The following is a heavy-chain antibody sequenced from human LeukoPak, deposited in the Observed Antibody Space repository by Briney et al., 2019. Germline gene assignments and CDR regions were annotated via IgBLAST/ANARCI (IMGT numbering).Heavy chain of an antibody. V-gene: IGHV4-39*01. CDR3: ARGYCSGGSCYSLGSSWFDP. CDR2: IYYSGST. Sequence: SETLSLACTASGGSISSSSYYWGWIRQPPGKGLEWIGSIYYSGSTYYNPSLKSRVTISVDTSKNQFSLKLSSVTAADTAVYYCARGYCSGGSCYSLGSSWFDPWGQGTLVTVSP. D-gene: IGHD2-15*01. J-gene: IGHJ5*02. CDR1: GGSISSSSYY.